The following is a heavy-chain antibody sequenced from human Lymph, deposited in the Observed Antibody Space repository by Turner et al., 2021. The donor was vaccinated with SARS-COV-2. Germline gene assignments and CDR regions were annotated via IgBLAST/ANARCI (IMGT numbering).Heavy chain of an antibody. V-gene: IGHV1-69*10. CDR1: GGTFSTYV. CDR2: IIPILGRA. D-gene: IGHD1-26*01. CDR3: ARRHSGNYDAFDI. Sequence: QVQLVQSGAEVKKPGSSVKVSCKASGGTFSTYVISWVRQAPGQGLEWMGGIIPILGRANYAQKLQGRVKMNADKSTSTAYMELSSLRSEDTAVYHCARRHSGNYDAFDIWGQGTMVTVSS. J-gene: IGHJ3*02.